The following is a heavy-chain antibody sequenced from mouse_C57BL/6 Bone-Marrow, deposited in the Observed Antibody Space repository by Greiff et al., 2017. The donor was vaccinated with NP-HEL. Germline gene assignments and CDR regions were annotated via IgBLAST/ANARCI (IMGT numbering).Heavy chain of an antibody. CDR1: GFSFTSYG. CDR2: IWSGGST. D-gene: IGHD4-1*01. CDR3: ARYWFDY. Sequence: VQLQQSGPGLVQPSQSLSITCTVSGFSFTSYGVHWVRQSPGKGLEWLGVIWSGGSTAYNEAFISSLAIWNDNSKSQVIFKMNMLQADDTAIYYCARYWFDYWGQGTTLTLSS. V-gene: IGHV2-2*01. J-gene: IGHJ2*01.